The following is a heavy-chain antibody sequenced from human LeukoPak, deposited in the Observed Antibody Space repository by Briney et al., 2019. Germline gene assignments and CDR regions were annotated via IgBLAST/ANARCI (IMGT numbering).Heavy chain of an antibody. CDR1: GFTFSDSA. J-gene: IGHJ4*02. CDR3: TRINYDSSDYPHPFDY. D-gene: IGHD3-22*01. V-gene: IGHV3-73*01. CDR2: IRSKTNSYAT. Sequence: PGGSLRLSCAASGFTFSDSAVHWVRQASGKELEWIGRIRSKTNSYATAYAASVKGRFTISRDDSKNTAYLQMNSLKTEDTAVYYCTRINYDSSDYPHPFDYWGQGTLVTVSS.